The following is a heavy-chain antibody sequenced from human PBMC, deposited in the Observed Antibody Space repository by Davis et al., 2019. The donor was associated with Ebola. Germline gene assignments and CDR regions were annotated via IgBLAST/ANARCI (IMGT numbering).Heavy chain of an antibody. CDR2: INPNSGNT. V-gene: IGHV1-8*02. J-gene: IGHJ6*04. CDR3: AIADPHLRYGMDV. Sequence: AASVKVSCKASGYTFTGYYMHWVRQAPGQGLEWMGRINPNSGNTGYAQKFQGRVTMTRNTSISTAYMELSSLRSEDTAVYYCAIADPHLRYGMDVWGKGTTVTVSS. CDR1: GYTFTGYY.